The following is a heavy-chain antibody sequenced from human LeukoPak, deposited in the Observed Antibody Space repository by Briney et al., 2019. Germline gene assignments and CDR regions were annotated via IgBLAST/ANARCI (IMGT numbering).Heavy chain of an antibody. J-gene: IGHJ4*02. V-gene: IGHV4-39*01. Sequence: SETLSLTCTVSGGSISSSSYYWGWIRQPPGKGLEWIGSISYRGSTYYNPSLKSRVTISVDTSKNQFSLKLSSVTAADTAVYNCARCSSSWYAPFDYWGQGTRVIVSS. CDR2: ISYRGST. D-gene: IGHD6-13*01. CDR1: GGSISSSSYY. CDR3: ARCSSSWYAPFDY.